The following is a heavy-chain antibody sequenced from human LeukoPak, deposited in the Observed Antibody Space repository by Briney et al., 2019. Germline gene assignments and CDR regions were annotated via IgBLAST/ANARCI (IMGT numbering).Heavy chain of an antibody. CDR3: AKNPRLEGWIYFDS. Sequence: GGSLRLSCAASGFTFSSYSMSWVRQAPGKGLEWVSSISGSGGRIDYADSVKGRFTISRDNSKNTLSLQMNSPTAEDTAVYYCAKNPRLEGWIYFDSWGQGILVTVSS. D-gene: IGHD1-1*01. CDR1: GFTFSSYS. V-gene: IGHV3-23*01. J-gene: IGHJ4*02. CDR2: ISGSGGRI.